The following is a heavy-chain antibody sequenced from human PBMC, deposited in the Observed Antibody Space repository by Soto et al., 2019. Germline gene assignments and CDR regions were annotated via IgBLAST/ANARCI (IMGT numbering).Heavy chain of an antibody. J-gene: IGHJ6*02. Sequence: QVQLVESGGGVVQPGRSLRLSCAASGFTFRSYGMHWVRQAPGKGLEWVALMSFDGSNKYYADSVRGRFTISSDNSKSTLYLQMDILRPEDTAVYYCAKEFGWELQLSRPYYNSGRDVWGQGTRVTVSS. CDR2: MSFDGSNK. CDR1: GFTFRSYG. D-gene: IGHD1-1*01. V-gene: IGHV3-30*18. CDR3: AKEFGWELQLSRPYYNSGRDV.